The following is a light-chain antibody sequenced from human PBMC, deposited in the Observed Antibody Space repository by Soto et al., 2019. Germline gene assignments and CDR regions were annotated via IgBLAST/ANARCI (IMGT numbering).Light chain of an antibody. CDR1: QSVNTY. V-gene: IGKV1-39*01. CDR3: QQGYSNPWT. CDR2: AAS. Sequence: DIQMNQSPSSLSAPVGDRVTITCRASQSVNTYLHWYQQKPGKAPKLLIFAASNLQSGVPSRFSGSGSGTNFTLSLNILQPEDFATYYCQQGYSNPWTFGQGTKVDSK. J-gene: IGKJ1*01.